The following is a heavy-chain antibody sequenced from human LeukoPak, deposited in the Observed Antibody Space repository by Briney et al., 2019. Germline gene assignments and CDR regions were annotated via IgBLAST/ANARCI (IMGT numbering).Heavy chain of an antibody. J-gene: IGHJ4*02. Sequence: AGGSLRLSCAASGFTFSSYWMHWVRQAPGKGLVWVSRINSDGITTSYADSVKGRFTISRDNAKNTLYLQMNSLRAEDTAVYYCARGNGQGQRYYFDYWGQGTLDTVSS. V-gene: IGHV3-74*01. D-gene: IGHD4-17*01. CDR3: ARGNGQGQRYYFDY. CDR2: INSDGITT. CDR1: GFTFSSYW.